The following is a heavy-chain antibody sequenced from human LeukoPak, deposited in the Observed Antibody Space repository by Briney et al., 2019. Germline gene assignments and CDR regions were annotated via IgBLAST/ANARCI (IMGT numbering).Heavy chain of an antibody. CDR3: ARLRESSVTDRYFDY. CDR2: IYPTDSDT. D-gene: IGHD2-21*02. Sequence: GESLKISCQASGYRFTNYWIGWVRQMPGKGLEWMGIIYPTDSDTRYSPSFQGQVTISIDKSISTAYLQWSSLKASDTAMYYCARLRESSVTDRYFDYWGQGTLVTVSS. CDR1: GYRFTNYW. J-gene: IGHJ4*02. V-gene: IGHV5-51*01.